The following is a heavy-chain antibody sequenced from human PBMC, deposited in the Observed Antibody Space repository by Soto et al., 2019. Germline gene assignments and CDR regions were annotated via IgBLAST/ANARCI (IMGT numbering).Heavy chain of an antibody. J-gene: IGHJ4*01. D-gene: IGHD3-10*01. CDR1: GLAFSDYG. CDR2: ITSSGSRE. CDR3: ASRGDFDS. V-gene: IGHV3-30*03. Sequence: QVELVESGGGVVQPGTSLRLSCAASGLAFSDYGFHWVRQTPGKGLEWVALITSSGSREFYAASLKGRFSVSRDDSKSTLYLEIVSLSPDGTAVYYCASRGDFDSWGHGTLVTVSS.